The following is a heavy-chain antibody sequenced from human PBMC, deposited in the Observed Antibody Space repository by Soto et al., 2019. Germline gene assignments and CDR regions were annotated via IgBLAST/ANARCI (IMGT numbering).Heavy chain of an antibody. CDR2: INHSGST. D-gene: IGHD6-19*01. CDR1: GGSFSGYY. V-gene: IGHV4-34*01. Sequence: SETLSLTCAVYGGSFSGYYWSWIRQPPGKGLEWIGEINHSGSTNYNPSLKSRVTISVDTSKNQFSLKLSSVTAADTAVYYCASVLIAVAGAFDYWGQGTLVTVSS. CDR3: ASVLIAVAGAFDY. J-gene: IGHJ4*02.